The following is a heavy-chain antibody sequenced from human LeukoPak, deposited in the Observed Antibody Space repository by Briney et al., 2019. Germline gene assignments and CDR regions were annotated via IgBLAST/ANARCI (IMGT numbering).Heavy chain of an antibody. CDR1: GFTFTSSA. J-gene: IGHJ4*02. D-gene: IGHD3-16*01. Sequence: GASGKVSCKASGFTFTSSAVQWVRQARGQGLEWIGWIVVGRGKTNYAQKVQERVTITRDLSTSTAYMELSSLRSEDTAVYYCAASGPGGALFDYWGQGTLVTVSS. CDR2: IVVGRGKT. CDR3: AASGPGGALFDY. V-gene: IGHV1-58*01.